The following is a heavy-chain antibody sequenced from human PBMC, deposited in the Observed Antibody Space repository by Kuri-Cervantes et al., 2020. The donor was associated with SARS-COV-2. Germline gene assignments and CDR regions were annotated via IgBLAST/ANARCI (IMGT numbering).Heavy chain of an antibody. CDR2: ISGSGGST. CDR3: AKAVRRIAAARYDFDY. Sequence: GESLKISCAASGFTFSSYAMSWVRQAPGKGLEWVSAISGSGGSTYYADSVKGRFTISRDNSKNTLYLQMNSLRAEDTAVYYCAKAVRRIAAARYDFDYLGQGTLVTVSS. J-gene: IGHJ4*02. D-gene: IGHD6-13*01. CDR1: GFTFSSYA. V-gene: IGHV3-23*01.